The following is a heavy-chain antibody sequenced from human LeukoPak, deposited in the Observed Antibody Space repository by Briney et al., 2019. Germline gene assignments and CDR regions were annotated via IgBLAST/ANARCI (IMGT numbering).Heavy chain of an antibody. CDR2: IYYSGRT. CDR1: DDSIYDYY. V-gene: IGHV4-59*01. D-gene: IGHD3-16*01. CDR3: ASVLFSGGRIQDHVDPTFDY. J-gene: IGHJ4*02. Sequence: PSETLSLTCTLSDDSIYDYYWSWLRQPPGQGLEWIGYIYYSGRTNYNPSLESRVTISVDTSKNQFSLNLSAVTAADTAVYYCASVLFSGGRIQDHVDPTFDYWGQGSLVTVSS.